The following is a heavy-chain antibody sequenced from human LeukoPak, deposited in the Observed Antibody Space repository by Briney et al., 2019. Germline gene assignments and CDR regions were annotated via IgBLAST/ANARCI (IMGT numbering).Heavy chain of an antibody. V-gene: IGHV1-8*01. Sequence: GASVKVSCKASGYTFTSYDINWVRQATGQGLEWMGWMNPNSGNTGYAQKFQGRVTITRNTSISTAYMELSSLRSEDTAVYYCARWRGSGGWYAREYYFDYWGQGTLVTVSS. CDR3: ARWRGSGGWYAREYYFDY. CDR1: GYTFTSYD. D-gene: IGHD6-19*01. J-gene: IGHJ4*02. CDR2: MNPNSGNT.